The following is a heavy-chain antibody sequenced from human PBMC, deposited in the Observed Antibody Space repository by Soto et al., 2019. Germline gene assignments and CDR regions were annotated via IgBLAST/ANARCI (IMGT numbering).Heavy chain of an antibody. Sequence: QVQLQESGPGLVKPSETLSLTCTVSGGSISSYYWSWIRQPPGKGLGWIGYIYYSGSTNYNPSLKSRVTLSVDTSKNQFSLKLSSVTAADTAVYYCARVSGDSSGYYWYFDLWGRGTLVTVSS. CDR1: GGSISSYY. CDR3: ARVSGDSSGYYWYFDL. D-gene: IGHD3-22*01. CDR2: IYYSGST. J-gene: IGHJ2*01. V-gene: IGHV4-59*01.